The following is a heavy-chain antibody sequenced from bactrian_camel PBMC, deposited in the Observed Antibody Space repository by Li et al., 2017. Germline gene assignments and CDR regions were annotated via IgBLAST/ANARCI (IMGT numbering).Heavy chain of an antibody. V-gene: IGHV3-2*01. J-gene: IGHJ6*01. D-gene: IGHD3*01. CDR2: IDSDGSTG. Sequence: HVQLVESGGGSAQAGGSLRLSCVASGVTYNIYCMGWFRQPPGKEREGVAIIDSDGSTGYEDFVEGRFTIDRDNARNILYLRMHDLKPEDTAMYYCAADPRFSYCTADYFTDTRDFNYWGQGTQVTVS. CDR3: AADPRFSYCTADYFTDTRDFNY. CDR1: GVTYNIYC.